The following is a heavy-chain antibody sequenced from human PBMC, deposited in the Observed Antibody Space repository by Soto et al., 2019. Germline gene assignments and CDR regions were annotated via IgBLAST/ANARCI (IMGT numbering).Heavy chain of an antibody. CDR1: GDSVSSNSAA. V-gene: IGHV6-1*01. D-gene: IGHD3-10*01. CDR2: TYYRSKWYN. Sequence: SQTLSLTCAISGDSVSSNSAAWNWIRQSPSRGLEWLGRTYYRSKWYNDYAVSVKSRITINPDTSKNQFSLQLNSVTPEDTAVYYCASSDRVRGARAAYDMDVWGQGTTVTVSS. J-gene: IGHJ6*02. CDR3: ASSDRVRGARAAYDMDV.